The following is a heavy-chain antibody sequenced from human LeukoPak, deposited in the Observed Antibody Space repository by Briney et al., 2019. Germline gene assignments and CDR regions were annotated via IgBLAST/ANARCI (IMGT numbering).Heavy chain of an antibody. CDR2: ISSSATTI. V-gene: IGHV3-11*01. D-gene: IGHD3-22*01. CDR3: AKDYYDSSGYYRFDY. CDR1: GFPFSDFY. Sequence: GGSLRLSCAASGFPFSDFYMSWIRQAPGKGLEWVSYISSSATTIYYTDSVKGRFTISRDNAKSSLYLQMNNLRAEDTAVYYCAKDYYDSSGYYRFDYWGQGTLVTVSS. J-gene: IGHJ4*02.